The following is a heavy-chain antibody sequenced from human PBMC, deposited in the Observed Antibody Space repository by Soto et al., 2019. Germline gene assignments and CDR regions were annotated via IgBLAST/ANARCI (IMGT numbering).Heavy chain of an antibody. V-gene: IGHV4-34*01. J-gene: IGHJ5*02. Sequence: SETLSLTCAVYGGSFGGYYWSWIRQPPGKGLEWIGEINHSGSTNYNPSLKSRVTISRDNSKNTLYLQMNSLRAEDTAVYYCAKVKHYDSSGYNSWGQGTLVTVSS. D-gene: IGHD3-22*01. CDR3: AKVKHYDSSGYNS. CDR2: INHSGST. CDR1: GGSFGGYY.